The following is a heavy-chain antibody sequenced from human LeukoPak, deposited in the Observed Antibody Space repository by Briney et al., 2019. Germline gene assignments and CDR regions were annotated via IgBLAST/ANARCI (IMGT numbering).Heavy chain of an antibody. V-gene: IGHV3-23*01. J-gene: IGHJ4*02. D-gene: IGHD1-1*01. CDR2: ISGSGGST. CDR3: AKAIPGGYPLFDY. Sequence: GGSLRLSCAASGFTFRSFAMSWFGKAPGKGLEWFSPISGSGGSTYYADSVKGRFTISRDNSKNTLYLQMNSLRAEDTAVYYCAKAIPGGYPLFDYWGQGTLVTVSS. CDR1: GFTFRSFA.